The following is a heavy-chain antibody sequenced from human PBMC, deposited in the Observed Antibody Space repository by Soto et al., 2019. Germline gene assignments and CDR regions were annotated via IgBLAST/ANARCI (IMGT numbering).Heavy chain of an antibody. CDR3: ARARRLENWFDP. CDR2: INSDGNT. CDR1: GGSLFVDY. J-gene: IGHJ5*02. D-gene: IGHD5-12*01. Sequence: ERLCGTCPVSGGSLFVDYCTWIRQPSGGGLEWIGLINSDGNTNYSPSLKSRVTMSVDPSRKHFSLNLTSVTAADTASYFCARARRLENWFDPWGPGIQVTV. V-gene: IGHV4-4*07.